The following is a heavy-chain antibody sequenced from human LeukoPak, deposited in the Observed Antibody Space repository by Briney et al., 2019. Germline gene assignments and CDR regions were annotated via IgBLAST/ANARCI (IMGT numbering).Heavy chain of an antibody. J-gene: IGHJ4*02. CDR1: GYTFTGYY. Sequence: ASVKVFCKASGYTFTGYYIHWVRQAPGQGLEWMGWINPNSGGTNYAQKVQGRVTMTIDTSTSTAYMELRSLRSDDTAVYYCARSGHRRYYYVSGPDYWGQGTLVTVSS. D-gene: IGHD3-10*01. CDR3: ARSGHRRYYYVSGPDY. V-gene: IGHV1-2*02. CDR2: INPNSGGT.